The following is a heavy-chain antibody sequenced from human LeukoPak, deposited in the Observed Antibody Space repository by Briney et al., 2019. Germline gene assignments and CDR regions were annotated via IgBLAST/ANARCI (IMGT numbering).Heavy chain of an antibody. Sequence: PGGSLRLSCAASGFTFSSYSMNWVRQAPGKGLEWVSSISSSSRYIYYADSVKGRFTISRDNAKNSLYLQMNSLRAEDTAVYYCAKDRRVTMVRGVSDWGQGTLVTVSS. CDR2: ISSSSRYI. V-gene: IGHV3-21*04. J-gene: IGHJ4*02. CDR1: GFTFSSYS. D-gene: IGHD3-10*01. CDR3: AKDRRVTMVRGVSD.